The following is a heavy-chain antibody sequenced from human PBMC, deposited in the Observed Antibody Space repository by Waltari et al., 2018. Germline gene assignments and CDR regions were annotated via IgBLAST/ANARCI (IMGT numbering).Heavy chain of an antibody. Sequence: QVQLQQWGAGLLKPSETLSLTCAVYGGSLRGYYWSWIRQPPGKGLEWIGEINHSGSTNYNPSLKSRVTISVDTSKNQFSLKLSSVTAADTAVYYCARGGGDYPYAFDIWGQGTMVTVSS. CDR3: ARGGGDYPYAFDI. CDR1: GGSLRGYY. D-gene: IGHD2-21*02. J-gene: IGHJ3*02. V-gene: IGHV4-34*01. CDR2: INHSGST.